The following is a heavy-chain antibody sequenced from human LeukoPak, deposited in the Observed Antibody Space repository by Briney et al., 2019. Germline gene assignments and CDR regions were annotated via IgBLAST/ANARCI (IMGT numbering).Heavy chain of an antibody. V-gene: IGHV3-53*01. J-gene: IGHJ4*02. D-gene: IGHD3-22*01. CDR3: AGGAYYYDSSGPY. CDR1: GFTVSSNY. Sequence: GGSLRLSCAASGFTVSSNYMSWVRQAPGKGLEWVSVIYSGGSTYYADSVKGRFTISGDNSKNTLYLQMNSLRAEDTAVYYCAGGAYYYDSSGPYWGQGTLVTVSS. CDR2: IYSGGST.